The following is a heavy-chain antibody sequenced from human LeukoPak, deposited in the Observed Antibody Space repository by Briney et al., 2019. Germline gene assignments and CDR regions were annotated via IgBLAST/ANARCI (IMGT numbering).Heavy chain of an antibody. CDR1: GGSFSGYY. CDR3: ARSPNIVATIAGYYYYMDV. V-gene: IGHV4-34*01. Sequence: PSETLSLTCAVYGGSFSGYYWSWIRQPPGKGLEWIGEINHSGSTNYNPSLKSRVTISVDTSKNQFSLKLSSVTAADTAVYYCARSPNIVATIAGYYYYMDVWGKGTTVTISS. CDR2: INHSGST. J-gene: IGHJ6*03. D-gene: IGHD5-12*01.